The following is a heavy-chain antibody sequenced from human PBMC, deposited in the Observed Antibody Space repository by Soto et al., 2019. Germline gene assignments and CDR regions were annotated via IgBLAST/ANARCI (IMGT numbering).Heavy chain of an antibody. Sequence: QVQLVQSGAEVKKPGASVKVSCKASGYTFTSYGISWVRQAPGQGLEWMGWISAYNGNTNYAQKLQGRVTMTTDTSTSTAYMELRSLRSDDTAVYYCARAGLCSSTICYAQEGEDYYYGMDVWGQGTTVTVSS. J-gene: IGHJ6*02. V-gene: IGHV1-18*01. CDR1: GYTFTSYG. CDR3: ARAGLCSSTICYAQEGEDYYYGMDV. D-gene: IGHD2-2*01. CDR2: ISAYNGNT.